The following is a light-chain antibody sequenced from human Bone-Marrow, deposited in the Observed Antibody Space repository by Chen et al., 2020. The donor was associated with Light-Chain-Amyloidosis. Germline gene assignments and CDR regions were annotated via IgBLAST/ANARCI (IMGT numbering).Light chain of an antibody. V-gene: IGLV2-14*01. CDR1: SSDVGGDNH. CDR3: SSYTITNTLV. Sequence: QSALTQPASVSGSPGQSITISCTGTSSDVGGDNHVSWYQQHPDKAPKLMIYEVTNRPSWVPARFSSSKSANTASLTISGRQTEDEADYFCSSYTITNTLVFRSGTRVTV. CDR2: EVT. J-gene: IGLJ1*01.